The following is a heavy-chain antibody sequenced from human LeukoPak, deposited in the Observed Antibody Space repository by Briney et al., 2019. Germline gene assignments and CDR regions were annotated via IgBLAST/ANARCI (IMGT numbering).Heavy chain of an antibody. CDR1: GYTFSTYW. D-gene: IGHD6-19*01. CDR3: ARRTVSGWYFDY. V-gene: IGHV5-51*01. CDR2: IYPGDSDT. Sequence: EESLKISCEGSGYTFSTYWIGWVRQMPGKGLEWMGFIYPGDSDTTYSPSFQGQVAFSVDKSISTAYLQWDSLKASDTATYYCARRTVSGWYFDYWGQGTLVTVSS. J-gene: IGHJ4*02.